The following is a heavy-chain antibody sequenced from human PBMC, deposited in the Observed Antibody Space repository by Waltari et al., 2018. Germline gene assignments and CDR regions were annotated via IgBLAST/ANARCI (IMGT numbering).Heavy chain of an antibody. CDR2: IVPIFGTP. V-gene: IGHV1-69*12. CDR1: GVTSTNA. CDR3: ARDYYDSSGWL. D-gene: IGHD3-22*01. J-gene: IGHJ3*01. Sequence: QVQVLQSGTEVKRPGSSVKVSCTASGVTSTNAFTWVRQVPGQGLEYVGGIVPIFGTPNYAQRLRGRVTITADGSTSTPELASLTSEDTAIYYCARDYYDSSGWLWGQGTMVTVSS.